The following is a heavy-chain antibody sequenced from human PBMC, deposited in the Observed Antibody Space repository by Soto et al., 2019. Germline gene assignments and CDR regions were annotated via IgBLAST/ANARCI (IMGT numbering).Heavy chain of an antibody. V-gene: IGHV1-2*02. Sequence: QVQLVQSGAEVKKPGSSVKVSCKASGGTFSSYAISWVRQAPGQGLEWMGWINPDNGGTSYAQKFQGRVTMTTDTSINTADMGLSRLRSDDTAVDSCARVGGKVGYSSSSCDYWGQGSLVSVST. CDR3: ARVGGKVGYSSSSCDY. J-gene: IGHJ4*02. CDR2: INPDNGGT. D-gene: IGHD6-6*01. CDR1: GGTFSSYA.